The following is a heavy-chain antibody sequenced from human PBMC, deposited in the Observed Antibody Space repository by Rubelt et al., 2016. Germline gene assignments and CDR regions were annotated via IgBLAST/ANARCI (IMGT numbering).Heavy chain of an antibody. CDR2: INHSGST. Sequence: QVQLQQWGAGLLKPSETLSLTCAVYGGSFSGYYWSWIRQPPGKGLEWIGEINHSGSTNYNPSLKSRVTITVDTSKNQFSLNVTSVTAADTALYYCTRHVSSVWYGGIDYWGQGALVTVSS. V-gene: IGHV4-34*01. CDR3: TRHVSSVWYGGIDY. CDR1: GGSFSGYY. J-gene: IGHJ4*02. D-gene: IGHD6-19*01.